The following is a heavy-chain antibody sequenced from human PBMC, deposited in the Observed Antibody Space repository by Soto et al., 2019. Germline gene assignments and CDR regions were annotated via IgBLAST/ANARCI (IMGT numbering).Heavy chain of an antibody. CDR3: AREGGYSSSWYDLYYYYGMDV. Sequence: QVQLQQSGPGLVKPSQTLSLTCAISGDSVSSNSAAWNWIRQSPSRGLEWLGRTYYRSKWYNDYAVSVKSRITINPDTSKNQFSLQLNSVTPEDTAVYYCAREGGYSSSWYDLYYYYGMDVWGQGTTVTVSS. V-gene: IGHV6-1*01. D-gene: IGHD6-13*01. CDR2: TYYRSKWYN. J-gene: IGHJ6*02. CDR1: GDSVSSNSAA.